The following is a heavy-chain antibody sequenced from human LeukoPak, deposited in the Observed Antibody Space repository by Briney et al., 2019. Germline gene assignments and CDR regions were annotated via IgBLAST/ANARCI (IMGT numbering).Heavy chain of an antibody. D-gene: IGHD5-18*01. CDR2: INRDGSGI. Sequence: GGSLRLSCAASGFTFSTYWMHWVRQAPGKGLVWISRINRDGSGITYADSVKSRFTISRDNAKSILYLQMNSLRAEDTAVYYCANTGYNYEFDYWGQGTLVTVSS. CDR1: GFTFSTYW. V-gene: IGHV3-74*01. J-gene: IGHJ4*02. CDR3: ANTGYNYEFDY.